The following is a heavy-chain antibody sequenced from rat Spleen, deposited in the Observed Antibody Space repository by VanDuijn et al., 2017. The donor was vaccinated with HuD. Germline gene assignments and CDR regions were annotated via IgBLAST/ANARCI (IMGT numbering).Heavy chain of an antibody. CDR1: GFTFSNYG. J-gene: IGHJ2*01. CDR2: ISHDGSFT. Sequence: EVQLVESGGGLVQPGRSLKLSCAASGFTFSNYGMHWIRQAPMKGLEWVASISHDGSFTDHRDSVKGRLTISRDNAKSTLNLQMNSLRSEDTATYYCTRDPGSPFDYWGQGVMVTVSS. V-gene: IGHV5-19*01. CDR3: TRDPGSPFDY. D-gene: IGHD1-4*01.